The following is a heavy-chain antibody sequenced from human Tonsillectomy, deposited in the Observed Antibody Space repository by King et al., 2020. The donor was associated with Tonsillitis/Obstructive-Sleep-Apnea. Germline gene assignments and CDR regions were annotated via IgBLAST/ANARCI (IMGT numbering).Heavy chain of an antibody. Sequence: VQLVESGGGVVQPGRSLRLSCTASGFTFSSYALHWVRQAPGKGLEWVAVISYDGSNKYYADSVKGRFTISRDNSKNTLYLQVNGLRAEDTAVYYCARGGCHSSSCYYYYYSGLDVWGQGTTVTVSS. D-gene: IGHD2-2*01. CDR3: ARGGCHSSSCYYYYYSGLDV. CDR1: GFTFSSYA. CDR2: ISYDGSNK. J-gene: IGHJ6*02. V-gene: IGHV3-30*04.